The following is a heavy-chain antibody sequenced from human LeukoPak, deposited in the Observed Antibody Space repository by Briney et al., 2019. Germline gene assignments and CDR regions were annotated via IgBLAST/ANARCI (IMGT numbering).Heavy chain of an antibody. CDR1: GFTFSSYW. Sequence: GGSLRLSCAASGFTFSSYWVSWVRQAPGNGLEWVANIKPDGSEKYYVDSVKGRFTISRDNAKNSLYLQMNSLRAEDTAVYYCARLVYSSGWDWGQGTLVTVSS. V-gene: IGHV3-7*04. J-gene: IGHJ4*02. CDR3: ARLVYSSGWD. CDR2: IKPDGSEK. D-gene: IGHD6-19*01.